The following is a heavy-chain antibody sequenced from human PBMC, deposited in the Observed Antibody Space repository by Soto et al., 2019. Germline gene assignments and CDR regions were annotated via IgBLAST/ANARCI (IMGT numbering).Heavy chain of an antibody. CDR2: ISYDGSNK. V-gene: IGHV3-30*04. CDR1: GFTFSSYA. J-gene: IGHJ4*02. D-gene: IGHD3-10*01. Sequence: GGSLRLSCAASGFTFSSYAMHWVRQAPGKGLEWVAVISYDGSNKYYADSVKGRFTISRDNSKNTLYLQMNSLRAEDTAVYYCARSRGSGDFVYWGQGTLVTVSS. CDR3: ARSRGSGDFVY.